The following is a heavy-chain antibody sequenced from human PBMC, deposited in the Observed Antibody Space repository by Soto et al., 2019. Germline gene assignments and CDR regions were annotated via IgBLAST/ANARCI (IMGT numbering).Heavy chain of an antibody. D-gene: IGHD2-15*01. CDR2: INHSGST. CDR3: ARDRIDLALDY. Sequence: PSVTLSLTCAVYGGSFSGYYWSWIRQPPGKGLEWIGEINHSGSTNYNPSLKSRVTISVDTSRNQFSLKLSSVTAADTAVYYCARDRIDLALDYWGQGTLVTVSS. J-gene: IGHJ4*02. V-gene: IGHV4-34*01. CDR1: GGSFSGYY.